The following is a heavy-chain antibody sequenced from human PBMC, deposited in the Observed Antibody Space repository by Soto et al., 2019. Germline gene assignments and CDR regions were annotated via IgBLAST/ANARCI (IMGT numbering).Heavy chain of an antibody. J-gene: IGHJ3*02. V-gene: IGHV3-15*01. Sequence: GGSLRLSCAASGFTFNDAWMTWVRQAPGKGLEWVGRIKTKTDGWTTDYAAPVKGRFTISRDDSKNTVYLQMNSLKIEDTGVYYCTTERCTGTNCYVKNAFDSWGQGTMVTVSS. CDR1: GFTFNDAW. CDR3: TTERCTGTNCYVKNAFDS. D-gene: IGHD2-2*01. CDR2: IKTKTDGWTT.